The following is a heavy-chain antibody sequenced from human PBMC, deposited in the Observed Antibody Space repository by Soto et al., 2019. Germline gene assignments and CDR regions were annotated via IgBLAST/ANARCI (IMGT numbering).Heavy chain of an antibody. CDR3: ARHEEGQTYYYDSSGFSLNYFDY. V-gene: IGHV5-51*01. J-gene: IGHJ4*02. D-gene: IGHD3-22*01. CDR2: IYPGDSDT. CDR1: GYSFTSYL. Sequence: GEALKISCKGSGYSFTSYLIGWVRQMPGKGLEWMGIIYPGDSDTRYSPSFQGQVTISADKSISTAYLQWSSLKASDTAMYYCARHEEGQTYYYDSSGFSLNYFDYWGQGTLVTVSS.